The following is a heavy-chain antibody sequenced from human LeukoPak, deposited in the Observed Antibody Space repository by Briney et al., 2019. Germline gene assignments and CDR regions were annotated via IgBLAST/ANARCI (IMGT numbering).Heavy chain of an antibody. CDR3: ARRDYGGNNYFDY. CDR1: GYSFTSYW. CDR2: IYPGDSDT. J-gene: IGHJ4*02. D-gene: IGHD4-23*01. V-gene: IGHV5-51*01. Sequence: GESLKISCKGSGYSFTSYWIGWVRQMPGKGLEWMGIIYPGDSDTRYSPSFQGQVTIPADKSISTAYQQWSSLEASDTAMYYCARRDYGGNNYFDYWGQGTLVTVSS.